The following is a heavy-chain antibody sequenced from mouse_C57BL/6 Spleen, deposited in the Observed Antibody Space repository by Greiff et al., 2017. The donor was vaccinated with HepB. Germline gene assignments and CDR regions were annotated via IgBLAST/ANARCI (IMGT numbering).Heavy chain of an antibody. CDR2: ISYDGSN. CDR1: GYSITSGYY. CDR3: AHYSNFAWFAY. V-gene: IGHV3-6*01. D-gene: IGHD2-5*01. J-gene: IGHJ3*01. Sequence: EVQLQESGPGLVKPSQSLSLTCSVTGYSITSGYYWNWIRQFPGNKLEWMGYISYDGSNNYNPSLKNRISITRDTSKNQFFLQLNSVTTEDTATYYGAHYSNFAWFAYWGQGTLVTVSA.